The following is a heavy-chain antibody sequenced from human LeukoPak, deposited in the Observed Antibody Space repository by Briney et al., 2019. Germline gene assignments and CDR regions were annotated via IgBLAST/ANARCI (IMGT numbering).Heavy chain of an antibody. D-gene: IGHD3-3*01. CDR2: ISGSSSRT. J-gene: IGHJ4*02. Sequence: GGSLRLSCAASGFTFSSYSMSWVRQAPGKGLEWVSAISGSSSRTYYADSVKGRFTISRDSSKNTLYLQMNSLRAEDTALYYCAKVRSRFFDYWGQGTLVTVSS. CDR1: GFTFSSYS. V-gene: IGHV3-23*01. CDR3: AKVRSRFFDY.